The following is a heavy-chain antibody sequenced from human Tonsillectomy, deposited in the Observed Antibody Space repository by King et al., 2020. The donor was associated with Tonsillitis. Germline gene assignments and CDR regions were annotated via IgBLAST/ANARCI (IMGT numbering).Heavy chain of an antibody. V-gene: IGHV3-13*01. CDR3: ARGGYTDYGRLKITYYYYGMGV. Sequence: VQLVEFGGGLVQPGGSLRLSCAASGFTFSSYDMHWVRQATGKGLEWVSAIGAAGDTYYQGALRGRFTISREIAKNSLYLQMNNLRAGDTAVYYCARGGYTDYGRLKITYYYYGMGVWGQGTTVTVSS. CDR1: GFTFSSYD. CDR2: IGAAGDT. J-gene: IGHJ6*02. D-gene: IGHD5-12*01.